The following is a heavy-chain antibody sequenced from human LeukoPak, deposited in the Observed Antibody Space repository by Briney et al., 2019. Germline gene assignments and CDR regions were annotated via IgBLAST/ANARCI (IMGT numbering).Heavy chain of an antibody. CDR1: GGTFSSYA. J-gene: IGHJ3*02. CDR2: IIPILGIA. D-gene: IGHD4-17*01. Sequence: SVKVSCKASGGTFSSYAISWVRQAPGQGLEWMGRIIPILGIANYAQKFQGRVTITADKSTSTAYMELSSLRSEDTAVYYCARGPPTVVTTYAFDIWGQGTMATVSS. V-gene: IGHV1-69*04. CDR3: ARGPPTVVTTYAFDI.